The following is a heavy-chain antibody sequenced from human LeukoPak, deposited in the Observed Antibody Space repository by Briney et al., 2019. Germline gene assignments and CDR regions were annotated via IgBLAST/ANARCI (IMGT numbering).Heavy chain of an antibody. CDR2: IRSKANSYAT. CDR3: TREVMGSGFWEYYMDV. D-gene: IGHD6-19*01. Sequence: GGSLRLSCAASGFTFSGSAMHWVRQASGKGLEWVGRIRSKANSYATAYAASVKGRFTISRDDSKNTAYLQMNSLKTEDTAVYYCTREVMGSGFWEYYMDVWGKGTTVTVSS. J-gene: IGHJ6*03. CDR1: GFTFSGSA. V-gene: IGHV3-73*01.